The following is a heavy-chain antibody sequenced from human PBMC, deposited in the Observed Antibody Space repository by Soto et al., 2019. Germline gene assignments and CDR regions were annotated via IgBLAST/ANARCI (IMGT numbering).Heavy chain of an antibody. Sequence: SVKVSCKACGCTFISSAISWVRQAPGQGLAWMGGRIPIFGTANYAQKFQGRVTTTADESTTTAYMELSSRRAEDTAVYYSARDHTVTTYGVDYYYGMDVWGQGTTVSV. CDR3: ARDHTVTTYGVDYYYGMDV. D-gene: IGHD4-17*01. CDR1: GCTFISSA. CDR2: RIPIFGTA. J-gene: IGHJ6*02. V-gene: IGHV1-69*13.